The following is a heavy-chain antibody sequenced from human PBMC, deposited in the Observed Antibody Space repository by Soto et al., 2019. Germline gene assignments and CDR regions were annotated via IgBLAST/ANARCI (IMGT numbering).Heavy chain of an antibody. CDR2: IYSNGDT. J-gene: IGHJ6*02. CDR3: ARRGGSSSGYYYYAMDV. Sequence: SETLSLTCSVSSDSMNSGGYYWSWIRQHPGKGLEWIGYIYSNGDTYYNPSLKSRVTISVDTSKNQFSLNLTSVTAADTAVYYCARRGGSSSGYYYYAMDVWGQGTTVTVSS. CDR1: SDSMNSGGYY. D-gene: IGHD6-6*01. V-gene: IGHV4-31*03.